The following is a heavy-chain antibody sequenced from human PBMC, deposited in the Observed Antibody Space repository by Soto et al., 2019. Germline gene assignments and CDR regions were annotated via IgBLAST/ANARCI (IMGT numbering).Heavy chain of an antibody. CDR1: GFTFSSYG. CDR2: ISYDGSNK. Sequence: AGSLRLSCAASGFTFSSYGMHWVRQAPGKGLEWVAVISYDGSNKYYADSVKGRFTISRDNSKNTLYLQMNSLRAEDTAVYYCANLINRRGYSSGWYWGTEEGDYWGQGTLVTVSS. J-gene: IGHJ4*02. D-gene: IGHD6-13*01. CDR3: ANLINRRGYSSGWYWGTEEGDY. V-gene: IGHV3-30*18.